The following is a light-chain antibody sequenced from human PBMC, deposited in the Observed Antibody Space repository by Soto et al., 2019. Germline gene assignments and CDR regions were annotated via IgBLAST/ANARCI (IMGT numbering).Light chain of an antibody. CDR1: QSINTY. Sequence: DIQMTQSPSSLSASVGDRVTITCRASQSINTYLNWYQQKPGKAPNLLIYAASSLQSGVPSRFSGSGSGTDFTLTISSLQPEDFATYYCQQSYSTPLTVGGGTKVEIK. V-gene: IGKV1-39*01. CDR2: AAS. CDR3: QQSYSTPLT. J-gene: IGKJ4*01.